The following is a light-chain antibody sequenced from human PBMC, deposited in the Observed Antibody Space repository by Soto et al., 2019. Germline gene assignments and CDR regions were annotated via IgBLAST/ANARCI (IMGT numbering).Light chain of an antibody. CDR1: QSVNSDY. J-gene: IGKJ1*01. Sequence: EIVLTQSPGTLSLFPGERATLSCRATQSVNSDYLAWYQQKPGQAPRLLIYIASRRATGIPDRFSGSGSGTDFTLTINRLEPEDFAVYYCQQYGTSPWTFGRGTKVEI. CDR2: IAS. V-gene: IGKV3-20*01. CDR3: QQYGTSPWT.